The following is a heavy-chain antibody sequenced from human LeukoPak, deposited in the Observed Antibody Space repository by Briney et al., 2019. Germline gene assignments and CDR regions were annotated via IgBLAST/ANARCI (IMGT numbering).Heavy chain of an antibody. CDR3: ARNGDGGNSAYYYYYGMDV. D-gene: IGHD4-23*01. V-gene: IGHV1-18*01. J-gene: IGHJ6*02. CDR2: ISTHNDNT. CDR1: GYTFTSYGYG. Sequence: ASVKVSCKASGYTFTSYGYGISWVRQAPGQGPEWMAWISTHNDNTIYAQKFQGRVTMTTDTSTSTVYMELRSLRSDDTAVYYCARNGDGGNSAYYYYYGMDVWGQGTTVTVSS.